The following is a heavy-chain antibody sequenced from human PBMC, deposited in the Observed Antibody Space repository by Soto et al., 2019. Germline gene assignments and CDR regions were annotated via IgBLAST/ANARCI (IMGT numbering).Heavy chain of an antibody. Sequence: EVQLVEAGGGLVQPGGSLRLSCAASGFSFSSYGMTWVRQAPGKGLEWVSDVSDSSSTIFYADSVKGRFTISRDNAKNSLYLQMNSLRAEDTAVYYCARGRIAVAGYDYWGQGTLVTVSS. D-gene: IGHD6-19*01. CDR1: GFSFSSYG. V-gene: IGHV3-48*01. J-gene: IGHJ4*02. CDR2: VSDSSSTI. CDR3: ARGRIAVAGYDY.